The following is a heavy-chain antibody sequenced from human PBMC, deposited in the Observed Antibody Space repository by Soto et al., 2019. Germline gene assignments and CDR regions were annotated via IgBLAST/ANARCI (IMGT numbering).Heavy chain of an antibody. CDR2: IIPIFGTA. D-gene: IGHD6-13*01. J-gene: IGHJ4*02. CDR1: GGTFSSYA. Sequence: QVQLVQSGAEVKKPGSSVKVSCKASGGTFSSYAISWVRQAPGQGLEWMGGIIPIFGTANYAQKFQGRVTITADESTSTANMELSSLRSEDTAVYYCARDIAAAGNIEGYFDYWGQGTLVTVSS. CDR3: ARDIAAAGNIEGYFDY. V-gene: IGHV1-69*01.